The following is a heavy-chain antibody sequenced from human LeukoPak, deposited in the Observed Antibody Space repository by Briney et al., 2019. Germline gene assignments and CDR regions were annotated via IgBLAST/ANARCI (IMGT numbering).Heavy chain of an antibody. Sequence: PSETLSLTCTVSGGSIRSYYWSWIRQPAGKGLEWIGRIYTSGSTNYNPSLKSRVTMSVDTSKNQFSLKLSSVTAADTAVYYCARIGVVVGHYYYMDVWGKGTTVTLSS. D-gene: IGHD2-15*01. CDR2: IYTSGST. CDR1: GGSIRSYY. V-gene: IGHV4-4*07. J-gene: IGHJ6*03. CDR3: ARIGVVVGHYYYMDV.